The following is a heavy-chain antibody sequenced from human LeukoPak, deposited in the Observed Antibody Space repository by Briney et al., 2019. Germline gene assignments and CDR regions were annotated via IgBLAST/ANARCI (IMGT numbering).Heavy chain of an antibody. D-gene: IGHD6-19*01. Sequence: PGGSLRLSCAASGFSFSGYSMTWVRQAPGKGLEWVSYISGGSATIYYADSVKGRFTISRDNAKNSLYLQMNSLRDEDTAVYYCASAGSGLYWGQGTLVTVSS. CDR1: GFSFSGYS. V-gene: IGHV3-48*02. CDR3: ASAGSGLY. J-gene: IGHJ4*02. CDR2: ISGGSATI.